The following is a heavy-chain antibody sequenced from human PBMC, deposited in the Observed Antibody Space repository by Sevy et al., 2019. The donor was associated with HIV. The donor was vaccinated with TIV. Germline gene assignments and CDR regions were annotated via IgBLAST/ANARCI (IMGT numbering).Heavy chain of an antibody. CDR3: STDDLISY. V-gene: IGHV3-15*07. J-gene: IGHJ4*02. Sequence: GGSLRLSCTASGFDFANAWMHWVRQAPGKGLEWVGHIKSITDGGAADYAAPVKGRFTMSRHDSKNTLYLQMNSLKAEDTTVYYCSTDDLISYWGRGTLVTVSS. CDR1: GFDFANAW. CDR2: IKSITDGGAA.